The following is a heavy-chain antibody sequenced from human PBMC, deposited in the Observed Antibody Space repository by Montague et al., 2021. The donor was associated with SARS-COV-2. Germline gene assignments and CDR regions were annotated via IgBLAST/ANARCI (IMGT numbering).Heavy chain of an antibody. CDR3: RVGNYYDSISDY. Sequence: SLRLSCAASGFTFSSYAMSWFRQAPGKGLEWVSAISGSGGSTYYSDSVKGRFTISRDNFKNTLYLQMNSLRAEDTAVYYCRVGNYYDSISDYWGQGILVTVSS. V-gene: IGHV3-23*01. D-gene: IGHD3-22*01. CDR1: GFTFSSYA. CDR2: ISGSGGST. J-gene: IGHJ4*02.